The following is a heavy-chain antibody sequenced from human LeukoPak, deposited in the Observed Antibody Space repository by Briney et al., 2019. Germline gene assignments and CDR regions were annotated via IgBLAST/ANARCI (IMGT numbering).Heavy chain of an antibody. Sequence: PSETLSLTCAVYGGSLSGYYWSWIRQPPGKGLEWIGEINHSGSTNYNPSLKSRVTISVDTSKNQFSLKLSSVTAADTAVYYCAALPRYDSSGYYYARPFDYWGQGTLVTVSS. V-gene: IGHV4-34*01. J-gene: IGHJ4*02. CDR3: AALPRYDSSGYYYARPFDY. CDR1: GGSLSGYY. D-gene: IGHD3-22*01. CDR2: INHSGST.